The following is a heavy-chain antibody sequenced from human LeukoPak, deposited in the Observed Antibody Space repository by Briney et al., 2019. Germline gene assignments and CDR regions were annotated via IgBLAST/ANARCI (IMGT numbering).Heavy chain of an antibody. CDR2: IWYDGSNK. CDR3: ARAEYSSSWKYFYGMDV. D-gene: IGHD6-6*01. CDR1: GFTFSSYG. Sequence: GGSLRLSCAASGFTFSSYGMHWVRQAPGKGLEWVAVIWYDGSNKYYADSVKGRFTISRDNSKITLYLQMNSLRAEDTAVYYCARAEYSSSWKYFYGMDVWGQGTTVTVSS. V-gene: IGHV3-33*01. J-gene: IGHJ6*02.